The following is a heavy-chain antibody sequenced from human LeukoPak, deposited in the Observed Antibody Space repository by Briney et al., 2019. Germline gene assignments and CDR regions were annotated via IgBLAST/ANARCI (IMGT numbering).Heavy chain of an antibody. D-gene: IGHD6-19*01. CDR2: IDPSGGST. J-gene: IGHJ4*02. Sequence: ASVKVSCKASGYTFTGYYMHWVRQAPGQGLEWMGIIDPSGGSTSYAQKFQGRVTMTRDMSTSTVYMELSGLTSEDTAVYFCARDPFIAVAGSPLDYWGQGTLVTVSS. V-gene: IGHV1-46*01. CDR3: ARDPFIAVAGSPLDY. CDR1: GYTFTGYY.